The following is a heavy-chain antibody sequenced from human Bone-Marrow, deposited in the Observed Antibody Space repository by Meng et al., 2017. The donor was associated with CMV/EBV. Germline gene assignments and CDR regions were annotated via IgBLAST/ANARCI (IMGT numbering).Heavy chain of an antibody. CDR1: GYRFTTHR. Sequence: GESLKISCKGSGYRFTTHRIGWVRQMPGKGLEWVGIIFPGDSDTRYSPSFQGQVTISADKSISAAYLQWSSLKASDTAIYYCARQASSDEVFDIWGQGTIVTVSS. J-gene: IGHJ3*02. CDR2: IFPGDSDT. CDR3: ARQASSDEVFDI. V-gene: IGHV5-51*01.